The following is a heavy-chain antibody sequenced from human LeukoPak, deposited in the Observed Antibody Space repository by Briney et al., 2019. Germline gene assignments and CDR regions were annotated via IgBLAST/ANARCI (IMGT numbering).Heavy chain of an antibody. J-gene: IGHJ4*02. CDR3: SRWGHTHDY. V-gene: IGHV4-59*01. D-gene: IGHD3-16*01. CDR1: GGSFSGYY. CDR2: IYYSGST. Sequence: PSETLSLTCAVYGGSFSGYYWSWIRQPPGKGLEWIGYIYYSGSTNYNPSLKGRVTISVDTSKNQFSLKLYSVTAADTAVYYCSRWGHTHDYWGQGTLVTVSS.